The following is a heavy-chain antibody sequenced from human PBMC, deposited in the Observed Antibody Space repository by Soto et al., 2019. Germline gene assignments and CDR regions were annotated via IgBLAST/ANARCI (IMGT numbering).Heavy chain of an antibody. CDR2: IYYSGST. Sequence: NPSETLSLTCTVSGGSISSYYWSWIRQPPGKGLEWIGYIYYSGSTNYNPSLKSRVTISVDTSKNQFSLKLSSVTAADTAVYYCARDTRTRYYDFWSGYYTPYYYYYMDVWGKGTTVTVSS. V-gene: IGHV4-59*01. CDR1: GGSISSYY. D-gene: IGHD3-3*01. J-gene: IGHJ6*03. CDR3: ARDTRTRYYDFWSGYYTPYYYYYMDV.